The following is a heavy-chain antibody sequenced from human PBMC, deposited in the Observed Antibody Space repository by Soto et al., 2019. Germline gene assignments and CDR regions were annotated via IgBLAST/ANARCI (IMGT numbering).Heavy chain of an antibody. Sequence: SETLSLTCTVSCGSISSYYWSWIRQPAGKGLEWIGRIYTSGSTNYNPSLKSRVTMSVDTSKNQFSLKLSSVTAADTAVYYCARDLRYSSSRYDWFDPWGQGTLVTVSS. CDR3: ARDLRYSSSRYDWFDP. CDR1: CGSISSYY. J-gene: IGHJ5*02. CDR2: IYTSGST. D-gene: IGHD6-13*01. V-gene: IGHV4-4*07.